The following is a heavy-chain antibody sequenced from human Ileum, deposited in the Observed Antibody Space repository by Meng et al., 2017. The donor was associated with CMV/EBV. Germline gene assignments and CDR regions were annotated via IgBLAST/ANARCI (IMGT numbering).Heavy chain of an antibody. D-gene: IGHD1-26*01. CDR2: INPNTGGT. J-gene: IGHJ4*02. CDR3: ARGVMATTRKYYYDF. Sequence: ASVKVSCKASGYTFTGYYMHWVRQAPGQGLEWMGWINPNTGGTDYAQTFQGRVTMTRDTSISTAYMELNRLRSDDTAVYYCARGVMATTRKYYYDFWGQGTLVTVSS. CDR1: GYTFTGYY. V-gene: IGHV1-2*02.